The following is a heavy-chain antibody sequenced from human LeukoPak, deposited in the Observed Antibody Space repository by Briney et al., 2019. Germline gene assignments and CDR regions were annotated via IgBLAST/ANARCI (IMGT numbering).Heavy chain of an antibody. CDR3: ARFSVAAAGTGWFDP. CDR1: GVSISSYY. D-gene: IGHD6-13*01. J-gene: IGHJ5*02. V-gene: IGHV4-59*01. Sequence: SETLSLTCTVSGVSISSYYWSCIRQPPGKGLELIGYIYYSGSTNYNSSLKSRVTISVDTSKNQLSLKLSSVTAADTAVYYCARFSVAAAGTGWFDPWGQGTLVTVS. CDR2: IYYSGST.